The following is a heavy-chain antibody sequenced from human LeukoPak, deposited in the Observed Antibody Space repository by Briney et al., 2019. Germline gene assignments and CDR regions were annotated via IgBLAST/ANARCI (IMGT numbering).Heavy chain of an antibody. CDR3: ARDPLGIAARRGY. CDR2: INPNSGGT. D-gene: IGHD6-6*01. Sequence: ASVKVSCKASGYTFTSYYMHWVRQAPGQGLEWMGIINPNSGGTNYAQKFQGRVTMTRDTSISTAYMELSRLRSDDTAVYYCARDPLGIAARRGYWGQGTLVTVSS. CDR1: GYTFTSYY. J-gene: IGHJ4*02. V-gene: IGHV1-2*02.